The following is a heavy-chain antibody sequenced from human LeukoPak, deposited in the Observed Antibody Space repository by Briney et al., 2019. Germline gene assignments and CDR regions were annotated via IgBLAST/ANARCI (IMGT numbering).Heavy chain of an antibody. V-gene: IGHV3-30*04. Sequence: GALRLSCAASGFTFSNYAMHWVRQAPGKGLEWVAVISYDGSNKYYADSVKGRFTISRDNSKNTLYLQMNSLRAEDTAVYYCAELGITMIGGVWGKGTTVTISS. CDR1: GFTFSNYA. CDR2: ISYDGSNK. CDR3: AELGITMIGGV. J-gene: IGHJ6*04. D-gene: IGHD3-10*02.